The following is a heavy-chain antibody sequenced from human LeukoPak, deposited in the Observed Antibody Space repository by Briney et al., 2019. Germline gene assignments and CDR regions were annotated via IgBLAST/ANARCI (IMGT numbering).Heavy chain of an antibody. CDR1: GGSISSYY. V-gene: IGHV4-4*07. Sequence: PSETLSLTCTASGGSISSYYWSWIRQPAGKGLEWIGRIYTSGSTNYNPSLKSRVTISVDKSKNQFSLKLSSVTAADTAVYYCARDPSSGWSSYYYYYMDVWGKGTTVTVSS. J-gene: IGHJ6*03. CDR2: IYTSGST. D-gene: IGHD6-19*01. CDR3: ARDPSSGWSSYYYYYMDV.